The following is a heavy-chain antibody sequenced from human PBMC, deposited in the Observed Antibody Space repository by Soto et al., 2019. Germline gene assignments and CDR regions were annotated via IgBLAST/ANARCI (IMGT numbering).Heavy chain of an antibody. CDR3: ARVTVTGTTKAFDF. V-gene: IGHV3-20*01. CDR2: INWNGGST. CDR1: GFTFDDYG. Sequence: GGSLRLSCAASGFTFDDYGMSWVRQAPGKGLEWVSGINWNGGSTGYADSVKGRFTISRDNAKNSLYLQMNSLRAEDTALYHCARVTVTGTTKAFDFWGQGTMVTVSS. J-gene: IGHJ3*01. D-gene: IGHD1-20*01.